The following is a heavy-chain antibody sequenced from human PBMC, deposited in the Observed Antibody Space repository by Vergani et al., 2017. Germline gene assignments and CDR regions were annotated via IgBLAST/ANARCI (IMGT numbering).Heavy chain of an antibody. CDR2: ISVHNGNT. Sequence: QVQLVQSGAEVKKPGASVKVSCKASGYTFSNYGITWVRQAPGQGLEWMGWISVHNGNTNYAQKVQGRVTMTTDKATSTAYMELRSLRSDDTAVYYCARDPGLVGYCTRTSCLFDYWGQGTLVTVSS. J-gene: IGHJ4*02. CDR1: GYTFSNYG. V-gene: IGHV1-18*01. D-gene: IGHD2-2*01. CDR3: ARDPGLVGYCTRTSCLFDY.